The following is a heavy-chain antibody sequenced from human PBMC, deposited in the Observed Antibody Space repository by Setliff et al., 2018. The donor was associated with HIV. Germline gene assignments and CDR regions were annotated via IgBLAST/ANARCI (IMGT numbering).Heavy chain of an antibody. D-gene: IGHD3-22*01. J-gene: IGHJ4*02. CDR2: ISSSGSTI. Sequence: PGGSLRLSCAASGFTFSDYYMSWIRQAPGKGLEWVSYISSSGSTIYYADSVKGRFTISRDNAKNSLYLQMNSLRAEDTAVYYCARDKRTYYYDSSGYLFDYWGQGTLVTVSS. CDR3: ARDKRTYYYDSSGYLFDY. V-gene: IGHV3-11*01. CDR1: GFTFSDYY.